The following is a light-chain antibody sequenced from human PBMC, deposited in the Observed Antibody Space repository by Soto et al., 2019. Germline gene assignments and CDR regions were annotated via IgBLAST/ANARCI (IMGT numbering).Light chain of an antibody. CDR3: QPYGSSPTT. Sequence: EIVLTQSPGTLSLSPGERATLSCRASQSVTSNYLAWYQQKPGQAPKLLIFGASIRATGLPDRFSGSGSGTDFTLTISRLEPEDFAVYHCQPYGSSPTTFGQGTKVEIK. J-gene: IGKJ1*01. CDR1: QSVTSNY. CDR2: GAS. V-gene: IGKV3-20*01.